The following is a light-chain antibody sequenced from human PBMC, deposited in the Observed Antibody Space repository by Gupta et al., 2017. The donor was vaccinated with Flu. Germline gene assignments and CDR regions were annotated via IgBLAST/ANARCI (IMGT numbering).Light chain of an antibody. CDR1: QHIGSF. V-gene: IGKV1-12*01. J-gene: IGKJ3*01. CDR3: QQANSFPFT. Sequence: DIQMTQSPSSVSASVGDRVAITCRASQHIGSFLVWYQQKPGSAPNLLIYDASTLQSGVPSRFSGCGSGTDFTLTISSLQPEDFATYYCQQANSFPFTFGPGTTVDIK. CDR2: DAS.